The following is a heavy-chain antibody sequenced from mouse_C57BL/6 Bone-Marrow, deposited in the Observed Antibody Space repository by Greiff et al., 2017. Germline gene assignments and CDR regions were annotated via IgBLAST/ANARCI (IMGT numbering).Heavy chain of an antibody. Sequence: EVQLQQSGPELVKPGASVKISCKASGYTFTDYYMNWVKQSHGKSLEWIGDINPNNGGTSYNQKFKGKATLTVDKSSSTAYMELRSLTSEDSAVYYCARPLYYYGSSSGYAMDYWGQGTSVTVSS. D-gene: IGHD1-1*01. CDR1: GYTFTDYY. J-gene: IGHJ4*01. CDR3: ARPLYYYGSSSGYAMDY. CDR2: INPNNGGT. V-gene: IGHV1-26*01.